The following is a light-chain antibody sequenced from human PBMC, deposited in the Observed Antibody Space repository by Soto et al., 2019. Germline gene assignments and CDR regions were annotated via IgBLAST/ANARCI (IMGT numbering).Light chain of an antibody. CDR1: QGTSSY. CDR2: GAS. J-gene: IGKJ5*01. V-gene: IGKV1-9*01. Sequence: QVAQSPSFLSASVGDRFTLTCRASQGTSSYLAWFQQKPGRAPKLLIYGASTLQSGVPARFSGSGSGTDFTLTISNLQPEDFATYYCQQLNAYPLTFGQGTRLEIK. CDR3: QQLNAYPLT.